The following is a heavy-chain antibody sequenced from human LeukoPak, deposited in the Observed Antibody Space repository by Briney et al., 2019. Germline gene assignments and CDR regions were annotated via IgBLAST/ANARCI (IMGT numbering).Heavy chain of an antibody. CDR3: ARELERVFDY. Sequence: PGRSLRLSCAASGFTFSRYPMHWVRQAPGKGLEWVAVISYDGSNKYYADSVKGRFTISRVNSKNTLYLQMNSLRAEDTAVYYCARELERVFDYWGQGTLVTVSS. CDR2: ISYDGSNK. CDR1: GFTFSRYP. D-gene: IGHD1-1*01. V-gene: IGHV3-30-3*01. J-gene: IGHJ4*02.